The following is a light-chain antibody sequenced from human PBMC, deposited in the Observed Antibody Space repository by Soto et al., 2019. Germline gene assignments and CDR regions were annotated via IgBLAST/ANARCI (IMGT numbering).Light chain of an antibody. CDR1: QSVSSN. V-gene: IGKV3-11*01. Sequence: EIVLTQSPATLSLSPGERATLSCRASQSVSSNLAWYQQKPGQAPRLLIYDTSNGATGIPATFSASGSGTDFTLTIRSLEPEDFAVYYCQLRSNWPPYTFGQGTKLEIK. CDR3: QLRSNWPPYT. J-gene: IGKJ2*01. CDR2: DTS.